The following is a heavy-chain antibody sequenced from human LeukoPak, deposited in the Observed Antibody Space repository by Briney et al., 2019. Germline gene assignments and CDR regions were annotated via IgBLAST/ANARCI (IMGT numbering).Heavy chain of an antibody. Sequence: ASVKVSCKASGYTFTGYYMHWVRQAPGQGLEWMGWISAYNGNTNYAQKLQGRVTMTTDTSTSTAYMELRSLRSDDTAVYYCARGGAKWLPHYWGQGTLVTVSS. J-gene: IGHJ4*02. CDR3: ARGGAKWLPHY. CDR1: GYTFTGYY. V-gene: IGHV1-18*04. CDR2: ISAYNGNT. D-gene: IGHD3-22*01.